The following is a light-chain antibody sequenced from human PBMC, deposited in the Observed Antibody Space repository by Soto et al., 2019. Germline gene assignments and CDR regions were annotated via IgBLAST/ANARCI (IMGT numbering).Light chain of an antibody. CDR2: GAS. CDR1: QNVSSH. J-gene: IGKJ1*01. V-gene: IGKV3-20*01. Sequence: EIVMTQSPATLSVSPGERATLSCRASQNVSSHLAWYQLKPGQAPRLLIFGASSRATGIPDRFSGSGSGTDFTLTISGLEPEDFAVYYCQQYATSPGTFGQGTKVDIK. CDR3: QQYATSPGT.